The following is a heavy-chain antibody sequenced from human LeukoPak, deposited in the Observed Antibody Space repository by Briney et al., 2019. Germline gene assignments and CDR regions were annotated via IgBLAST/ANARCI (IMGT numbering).Heavy chain of an antibody. CDR1: GFTFSSYS. Sequence: GGSLRLSCAASGFTFSSYSMNWVRQAPGKGLEWVSYISSSSNYIYYADSMKGRFTIYRDNAQNSLYLQMNSLRAGETAVYYCARRLEYYYGMDVWGQGTTVTVSS. CDR2: ISSSSNYI. V-gene: IGHV3-21*01. CDR3: ARRLEYYYGMDV. D-gene: IGHD3-22*01. J-gene: IGHJ6*02.